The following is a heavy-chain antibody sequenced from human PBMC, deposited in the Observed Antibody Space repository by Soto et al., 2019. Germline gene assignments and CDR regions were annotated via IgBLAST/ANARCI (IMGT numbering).Heavy chain of an antibody. V-gene: IGHV1-69*06. D-gene: IGHD5-12*01. J-gene: IGHJ3*02. CDR2: IIPIFGTA. Sequence: SVKVSCKASGGTFSSYAISWVRQAPGQGLEWMGGIIPIFGTANYAQKFQGRVTITADKSTSTAYMELSSLRPEDTAVYYCAREDPVEMATMAAAFDIWGQGTMVTVSS. CDR3: AREDPVEMATMAAAFDI. CDR1: GGTFSSYA.